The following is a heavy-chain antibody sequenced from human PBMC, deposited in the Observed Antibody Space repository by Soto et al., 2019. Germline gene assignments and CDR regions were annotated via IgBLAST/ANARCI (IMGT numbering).Heavy chain of an antibody. CDR1: GSSVSSGSYY. D-gene: IGHD3-10*01. V-gene: IGHV4-61*01. CDR3: ARYGSGPDHWLDP. Sequence: SETLSLTCTVSGSSVSSGSYYWSWSRQPPGKGLEWIGYIYYSGSTNYNPSLKSRVTISVDTSKNQFSLKLSSVTAADTAVYYCARYGSGPDHWLDPWGQGTLVTVSS. CDR2: IYYSGST. J-gene: IGHJ5*02.